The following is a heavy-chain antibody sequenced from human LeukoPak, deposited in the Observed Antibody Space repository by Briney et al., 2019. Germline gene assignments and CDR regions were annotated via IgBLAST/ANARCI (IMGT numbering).Heavy chain of an antibody. Sequence: ASVKVSCKASGYTFTGYYMHWVRQAPGQGLEWMGWINPNSGGTNYAQKFQGRVTVTRDTSISTAYVELSRLRSDDTAVYYCARDDFGYSSGWFHYWGQGTLVTVSS. CDR3: ARDDFGYSSGWFHY. V-gene: IGHV1-2*02. CDR1: GYTFTGYY. J-gene: IGHJ4*02. D-gene: IGHD6-19*01. CDR2: INPNSGGT.